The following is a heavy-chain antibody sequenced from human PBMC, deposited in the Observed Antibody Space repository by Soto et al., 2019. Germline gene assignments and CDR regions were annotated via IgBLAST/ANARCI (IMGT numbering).Heavy chain of an antibody. CDR1: GYTFTSYG. D-gene: IGHD4-17*01. Sequence: QVQLVQSGAEVKKPGASVKVSCKASGYTFTSYGLSWVRQAPGQGLEWMGWISVHNGNTNHAHKLQGRVTMTTDTSTSTAYMEMTSLRSDDTAVYYCARRYGDYGDYWGQGTLVTVSS. CDR2: ISVHNGNT. J-gene: IGHJ4*02. CDR3: ARRYGDYGDY. V-gene: IGHV1-18*04.